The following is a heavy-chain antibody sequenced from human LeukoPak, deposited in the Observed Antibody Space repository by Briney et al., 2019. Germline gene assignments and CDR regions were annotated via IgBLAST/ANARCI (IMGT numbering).Heavy chain of an antibody. CDR1: GFTFSSYE. Sequence: GGSLRLSCAASGFTFSSYEMNWARQAPGKGLEWVSYISSSGSTIYHADSVKGRIISSRDNAKNSLYLQMNSLRAEETAVYYCARSGYLGPDYWGQGTLVTVSS. CDR3: ARSGYLGPDY. D-gene: IGHD2-2*01. J-gene: IGHJ4*02. V-gene: IGHV3-48*03. CDR2: ISSSGSTI.